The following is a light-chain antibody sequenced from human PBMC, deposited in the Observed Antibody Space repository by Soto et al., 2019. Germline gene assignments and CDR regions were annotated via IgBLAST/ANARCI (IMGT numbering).Light chain of an antibody. J-gene: IGKJ1*01. CDR1: QTISIW. CDR2: AAS. V-gene: IGKV1-5*01. Sequence: IQLTQSPSSLSASVGDGVNIXCRASQTISIWFDWYQQIKGKAHKPLIYAASSLHTGVTSRFSGSGYGKDFNITISSLQPDDLGTYDCQQYNNYFTFGQGTKVDIK. CDR3: QQYNNYFT.